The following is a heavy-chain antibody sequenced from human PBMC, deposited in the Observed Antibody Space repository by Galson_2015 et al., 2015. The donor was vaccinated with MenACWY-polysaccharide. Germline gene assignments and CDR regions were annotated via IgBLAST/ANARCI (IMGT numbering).Heavy chain of an antibody. Sequence: LSLTCAVSGASISSRSHYWSWFRHYPGKNLEWIAYIYYTGRSNYNPSLRSRVTISIDMSKNQFSLNLSSVTAADTAVYFCAGIPATETSYGWFDPWGQGTLVTVSS. CDR1: GASISSRSHY. D-gene: IGHD4-17*01. V-gene: IGHV4-31*11. CDR3: AGIPATETSYGWFDP. CDR2: IYYTGRS. J-gene: IGHJ5*02.